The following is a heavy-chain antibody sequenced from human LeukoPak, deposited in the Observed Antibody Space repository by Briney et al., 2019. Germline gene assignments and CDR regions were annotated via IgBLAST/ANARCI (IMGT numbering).Heavy chain of an antibody. J-gene: IGHJ4*02. CDR2: ISYDGSNK. CDR3: ARDGYYYDSSGYFDY. Sequence: GRSLRLSCAASGFTFSSYAMHWVRQAPGKGLEWVADISYDGSNKYYADSVKGRFTISRDNSKNTLYLQMNSLRAEDTAVYYCARDGYYYDSSGYFDYWGQGTLVTVSS. V-gene: IGHV3-30*04. CDR1: GFTFSSYA. D-gene: IGHD3-22*01.